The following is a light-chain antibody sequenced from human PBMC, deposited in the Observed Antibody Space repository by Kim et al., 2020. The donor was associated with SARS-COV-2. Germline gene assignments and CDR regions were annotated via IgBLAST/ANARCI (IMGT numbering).Light chain of an antibody. CDR1: QDIRND. Sequence: ASVGDRVTIPCRASQDIRNDLGWYQQNPGRAPKRLIYGASSLQSGVPSRFSGSGSGTEFTLTISSLQPEDFATYYCLQHSSYPITFGQGTRLEIK. V-gene: IGKV1-17*01. CDR2: GAS. J-gene: IGKJ5*01. CDR3: LQHSSYPIT.